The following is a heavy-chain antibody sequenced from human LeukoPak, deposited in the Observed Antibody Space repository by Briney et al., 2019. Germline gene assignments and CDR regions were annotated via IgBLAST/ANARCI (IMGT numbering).Heavy chain of an antibody. J-gene: IGHJ4*02. D-gene: IGHD1-1*01. CDR3: ATWRTAKTGFDY. V-gene: IGHV4-39*01. CDR1: GGSISNNNYY. CDR2: IYYSGSP. Sequence: SETLSLTCTVSGGSISNNNYYWAWIRPPPGKGLACIGSIYYSGSPYYNPSLKSRVTISVDTSKNQFSLRLSSVTAADTAVYYCATWRTAKTGFDYWGQGTLVTVSS.